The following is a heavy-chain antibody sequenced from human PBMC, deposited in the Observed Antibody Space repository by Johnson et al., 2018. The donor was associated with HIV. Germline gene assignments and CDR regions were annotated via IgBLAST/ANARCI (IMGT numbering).Heavy chain of an antibody. Sequence: QVQLVESGGGVVQPGRSLRLSCAASGFTFSSYGMHWVRQATGKGLEWVAVISYDGSNKYCAESVKGRFTISRDNSKNTLYLQMNSLRAEDTALYYCARVKYAVSNHEYNAFDIWGQGTLVTVSS. CDR1: GFTFSSYG. D-gene: IGHD2-2*01. J-gene: IGHJ3*02. CDR3: ARVKYAVSNHEYNAFDI. CDR2: ISYDGSNK. V-gene: IGHV3-30*19.